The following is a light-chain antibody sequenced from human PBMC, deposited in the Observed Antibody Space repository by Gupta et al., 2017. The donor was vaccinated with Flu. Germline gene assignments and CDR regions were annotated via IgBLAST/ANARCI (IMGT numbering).Light chain of an antibody. CDR1: QSVSSSY. Sequence: DIVLMQSPGTLSLSPGERATLSCRASQSVSSSYLAWYQQKPGQAPRLLIYGASSRATGIPDRFSGSGSGTDFTLTISRLEPEDFAVYYCQQYGSSPLTFGQGTKVEIK. CDR3: QQYGSSPLT. J-gene: IGKJ1*01. V-gene: IGKV3-20*01. CDR2: GAS.